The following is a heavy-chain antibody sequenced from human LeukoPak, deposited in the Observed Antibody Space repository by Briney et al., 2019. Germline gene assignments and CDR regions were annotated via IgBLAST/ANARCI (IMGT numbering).Heavy chain of an antibody. J-gene: IGHJ4*02. CDR1: GFTFSSYW. V-gene: IGHV3-74*01. Sequence: GGSLRLSCAASGFTFSSYWMHWVRQAPGKGLVWVSRINSDGSSTSYADSVKGRFTISRDNAKNTLYLQMNSLRAEDTAVYYCARVRLADYGDYASNWGQGTLVTVSS. CDR3: ARVRLADYGDYASN. D-gene: IGHD4-17*01. CDR2: INSDGSST.